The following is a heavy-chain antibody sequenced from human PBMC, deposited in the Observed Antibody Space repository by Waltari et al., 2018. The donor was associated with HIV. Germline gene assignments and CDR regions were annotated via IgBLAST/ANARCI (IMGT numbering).Heavy chain of an antibody. J-gene: IGHJ6*02. D-gene: IGHD3-10*01. CDR2: INYSGST. CDR1: GGPISSGDYY. Sequence: QVQLQESGPGLVKPSQTLSLTCNVSGGPISSGDYYWSWIRQSPGKGLEWIGHINYSGSTYYNPSLESRVTIAGDTSKNQFSLKLSSVTAADTAVYYCAKDPLGFGYYGMNVWGQGTTVTVSS. V-gene: IGHV4-30-4*01. CDR3: AKDPLGFGYYGMNV.